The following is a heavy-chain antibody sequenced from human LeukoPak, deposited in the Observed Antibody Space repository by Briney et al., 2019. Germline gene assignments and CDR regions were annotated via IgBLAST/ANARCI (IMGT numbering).Heavy chain of an antibody. CDR2: IKQDGSEK. J-gene: IGHJ4*02. Sequence: GGSLRLSCAASGFTFSSYWMSWVRQAPGKGLEWVANIKQDGSEKYYVDSVRGRFTISRDNAKNSLFLQMNSLRAEDTAVYYCAKVCTDGSCCYWGQGTLVTVSS. CDR1: GFTFSSYW. D-gene: IGHD2-2*01. V-gene: IGHV3-7*03. CDR3: AKVCTDGSCCY.